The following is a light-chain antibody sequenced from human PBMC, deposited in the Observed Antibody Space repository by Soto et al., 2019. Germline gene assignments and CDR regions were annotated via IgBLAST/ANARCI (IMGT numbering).Light chain of an antibody. CDR1: QSLLHSHGYTY. CDR3: MQALQSPLT. CDR2: MGS. J-gene: IGKJ4*01. Sequence: DIVMTQSPVSLPVTPGEPASISCRSSQSLLHSHGYTYLDWYLQKPGQSPQLLIYMGSTRASGVPDRFSGSGSDTGFTLKISRVEAEDVGVYYCMQALQSPLTFGGGTKVEIK. V-gene: IGKV2-28*01.